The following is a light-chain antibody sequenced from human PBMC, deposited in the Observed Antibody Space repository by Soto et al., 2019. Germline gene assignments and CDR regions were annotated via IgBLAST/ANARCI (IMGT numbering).Light chain of an antibody. V-gene: IGKV1-39*01. CDR3: QQSYTF. Sequence: DIQMTQSPSSLSASVGDRVTITCRASQSISSYLNWYQQKPGKAPKLLIYAASSLQSGVPSRFSGSGSGTDFTLTISSLQPEDFATYYCQQSYTFFSPGTKVDIK. CDR1: QSISSY. J-gene: IGKJ3*01. CDR2: AAS.